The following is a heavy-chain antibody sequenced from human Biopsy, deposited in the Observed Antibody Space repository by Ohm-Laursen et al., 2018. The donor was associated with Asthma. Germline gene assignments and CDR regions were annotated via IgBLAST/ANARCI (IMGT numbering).Heavy chain of an antibody. CDR1: GGTFNTYV. V-gene: IGHV1-69*13. J-gene: IGHJ4*02. CDR2: INSVFGTT. Sequence: GASVKVFCKFLGGTFNTYVIGWVRQAPGQGLEWMGGINSVFGTTTYPQKFQDRVTITADDSTSTVYMELSSLRSEDTAVYYCARKAGSCISRTCYSLDFWGQGTLVTVSS. CDR3: ARKAGSCISRTCYSLDF. D-gene: IGHD2-2*01.